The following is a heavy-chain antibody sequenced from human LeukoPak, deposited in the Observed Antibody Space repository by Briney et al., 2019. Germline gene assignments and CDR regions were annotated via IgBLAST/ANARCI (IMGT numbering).Heavy chain of an antibody. Sequence: GASVKVSCKASGGTFSSYAISWVRQAPGQGLEWMGGIIPIFGTANYAQKLQGRVTITADESTSTAYMELRSLRSDDTAVYYCARDGSGVWFDYWGQGTLVTVSS. V-gene: IGHV1-69*01. D-gene: IGHD3-10*01. CDR2: IIPIFGTA. CDR3: ARDGSGVWFDY. J-gene: IGHJ4*02. CDR1: GGTFSSYA.